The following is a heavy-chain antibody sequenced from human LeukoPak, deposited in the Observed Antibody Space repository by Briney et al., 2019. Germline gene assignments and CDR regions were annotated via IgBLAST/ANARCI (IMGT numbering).Heavy chain of an antibody. D-gene: IGHD6-13*01. J-gene: IGHJ5*02. CDR2: MNSSGGST. CDR3: ARVPSTAGGCNWFDP. CDR1: GYTFTSYY. Sequence: ASVKVSSKASGYTFTSYYMQWVRPALGQGLEWMGQMNSSGGSTSYAQKFQGRVTIIRRTSTRSVYMELSSLRSENTAVYYCARVPSTAGGCNWFDPWGQGTLVTVSS. V-gene: IGHV1-46*01.